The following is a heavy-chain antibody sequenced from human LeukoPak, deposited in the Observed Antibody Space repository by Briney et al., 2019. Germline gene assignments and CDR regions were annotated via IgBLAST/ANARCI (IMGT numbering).Heavy chain of an antibody. CDR2: ISSSSSYI. CDR1: GFTFSSYS. Sequence: GGSLRLSCAASGFTFSSYSMNWVRQAPGKGLEWVSSISSSSSYIYYADSVKGRFTISRDNAKNSLYLQMNSLRAEDTAVYYCARDPAYYYGSGSYYDYWGQGTLVTVSS. J-gene: IGHJ4*02. CDR3: ARDPAYYYGSGSYYDY. V-gene: IGHV3-21*01. D-gene: IGHD3-10*01.